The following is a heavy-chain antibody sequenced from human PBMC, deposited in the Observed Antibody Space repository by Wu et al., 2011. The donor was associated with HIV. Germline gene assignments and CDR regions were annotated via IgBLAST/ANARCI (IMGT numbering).Heavy chain of an antibody. Sequence: QVQLVQSGAEVKKPGASVKVSCKASGYTFTSYGITWVRQAPGQGLEWMGWITVYNGNTNYAQRLQGRATMTTDTSTSTAYMELRSLRSDDTAVYYCASVTCNRDHCYFPFLGDAFNIWGPGTKVTVSS. D-gene: IGHD2/OR15-2a*01. J-gene: IGHJ3*02. CDR2: ITVYNGNT. V-gene: IGHV1-18*04. CDR1: GYTFTSYG. CDR3: ASVTCNRDHCYFPFLGDAFNI.